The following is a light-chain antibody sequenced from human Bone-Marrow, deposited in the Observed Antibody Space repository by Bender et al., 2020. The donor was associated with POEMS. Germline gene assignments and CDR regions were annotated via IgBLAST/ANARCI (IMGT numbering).Light chain of an antibody. CDR1: SGSIASNY. V-gene: IGLV6-57*03. CDR2: EDN. J-gene: IGLJ2*01. CDR3: QSYDNDSQEV. Sequence: NFMLTQPHSVSESPGKTVTISCSRSSGSIASNYVQWYQQRPGSAPIIVIYEDNQRPSGVPDRFSGSIDSSSNSASLTISGLKTEDEADYYCQSYDNDSQEVFGGGTKLAVL.